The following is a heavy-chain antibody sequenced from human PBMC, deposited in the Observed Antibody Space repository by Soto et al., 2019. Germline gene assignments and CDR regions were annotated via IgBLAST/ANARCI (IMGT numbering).Heavy chain of an antibody. J-gene: IGHJ4*02. CDR2: YNPEEGET. Sequence: QVQLVQSGAEVTKPGASVKVSCKVSGYPFTELSMHWVRQAPGKGLEWLGGYNPEEGETMSAQKFQGRLTKTEDISTDTASMELRSVKSEDTAMYYCPTDITYGPGREDHWGQGTLVTVSS. D-gene: IGHD3-10*01. CDR1: GYPFTELS. V-gene: IGHV1-24*01. CDR3: PTDITYGPGREDH.